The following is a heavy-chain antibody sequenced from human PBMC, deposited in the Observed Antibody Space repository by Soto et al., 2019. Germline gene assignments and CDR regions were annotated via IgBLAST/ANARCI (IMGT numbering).Heavy chain of an antibody. D-gene: IGHD3-22*01. V-gene: IGHV4-34*01. J-gene: IGHJ6*02. CDR3: ARHNYAGSGYYYYYYGMDV. CDR1: GGSFSGYY. Sequence: SETLSLTCAVYGGSFSGYYWSWIRQPPGKGLEWIGEINHSGNTNYNPSLKSRVTISVDTSKNQFSLKLSSVTAADTAVYYCARHNYAGSGYYYYYYGMDVWGQGTTVTVSS. CDR2: INHSGNT.